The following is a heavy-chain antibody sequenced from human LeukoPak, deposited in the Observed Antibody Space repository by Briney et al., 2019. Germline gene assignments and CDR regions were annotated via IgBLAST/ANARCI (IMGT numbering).Heavy chain of an antibody. D-gene: IGHD5-24*01. V-gene: IGHV3-53*01. CDR3: AKDDAYLQYAD. CDR2: IYSGGGT. CDR1: GFIVSSNY. Sequence: GGSLRLSCVASGFIVSSNYMSWVRQAPGKGLEWVSVIYSGGGTNYADSVKGRFTVSRDNSKNMVFLQMNSLRAEDTAMYYCAKDDAYLQYADWGQGTLVTVSS. J-gene: IGHJ4*02.